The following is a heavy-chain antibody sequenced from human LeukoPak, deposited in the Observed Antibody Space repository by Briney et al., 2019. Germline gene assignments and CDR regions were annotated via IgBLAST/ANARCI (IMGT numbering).Heavy chain of an antibody. CDR1: GCTFSSYW. Sequence: PGGSLRLSCADSGCTFSSYWMHWVRQAPGKGLVWVSRINSDGSSTSYADSVKGRFTISRDNAKNTLYLQMNSLRAEDAAVYYCARMIVGADYFDYWGQGTLVTVSS. CDR2: INSDGSST. D-gene: IGHD1-26*01. J-gene: IGHJ4*02. CDR3: ARMIVGADYFDY. V-gene: IGHV3-74*01.